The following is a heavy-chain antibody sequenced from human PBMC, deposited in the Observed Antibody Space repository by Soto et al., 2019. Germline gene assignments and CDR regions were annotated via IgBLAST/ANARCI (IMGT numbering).Heavy chain of an antibody. J-gene: IGHJ4*02. Sequence: GGSLRLSCVASGSMVSSNQMSWVRQAPGKGLEWVSVIYSGHTTYYADSVEGRFTISRDDSKNTLYLQMNSLRVEDTAVYYCVRGPSDHKLRLVEWPYGDYWGQGALVTVSS. CDR2: IYSGHTT. CDR1: GSMVSSNQ. CDR3: VRGPSDHKLRLVEWPYGDY. V-gene: IGHV3-53*01. D-gene: IGHD3-3*01.